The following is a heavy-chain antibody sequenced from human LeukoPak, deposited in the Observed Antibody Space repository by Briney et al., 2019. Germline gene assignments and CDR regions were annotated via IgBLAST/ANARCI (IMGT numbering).Heavy chain of an antibody. CDR2: IIPIFGTA. CDR1: GGTFSSYA. CDR3: ARGGGFGELFPLDY. Sequence: ASVKVSCKASGGTFSSYAISWVRQAPGQGLEWMGGIIPIFGTANYAQKFQGRVTITADESTSTAYMELSSLRSEDTAVYYCARGGGFGELFPLDYWGQGTLVTVSS. J-gene: IGHJ4*02. V-gene: IGHV1-69*13. D-gene: IGHD3-10*01.